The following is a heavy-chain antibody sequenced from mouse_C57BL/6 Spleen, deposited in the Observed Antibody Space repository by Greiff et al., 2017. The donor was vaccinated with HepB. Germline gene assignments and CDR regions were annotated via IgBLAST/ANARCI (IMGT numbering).Heavy chain of an antibody. V-gene: IGHV1-64*01. D-gene: IGHD2-10*01. CDR3: ASPAYYGNYYFDY. Sequence: QVQLQQPGAELVKPGASVKLSCKASGYTFTSYWMHWVKQRPGQGLEWIGMIHPNSGSTNYNEKFKSKATLTVDKSSSTAYMQLGSLTSDDSAVYYCASPAYYGNYYFDYWGQGTTLTVSS. CDR2: IHPNSGST. CDR1: GYTFTSYW. J-gene: IGHJ2*01.